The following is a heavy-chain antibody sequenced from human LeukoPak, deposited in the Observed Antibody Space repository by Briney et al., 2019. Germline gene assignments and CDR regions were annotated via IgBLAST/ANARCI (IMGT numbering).Heavy chain of an antibody. D-gene: IGHD1-26*01. V-gene: IGHV3-21*01. CDR2: ISSSSSYI. J-gene: IGHJ4*02. CDR3: ARDKGSYLPDY. Sequence: GGSLRLSCAASGFTFSSYSMNWVCQAPGKGLEWVSSISSSSSYIYYADSVKGRFTISRDNAKNSLYLQMNSLRAEDTAVYYCARDKGSYLPDYWGQGTLVTVSS. CDR1: GFTFSSYS.